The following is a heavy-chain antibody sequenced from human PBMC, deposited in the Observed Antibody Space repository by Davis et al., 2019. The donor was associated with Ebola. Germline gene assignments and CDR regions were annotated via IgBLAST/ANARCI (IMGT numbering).Heavy chain of an antibody. V-gene: IGHV3-23*01. CDR1: AFTFSSYA. Sequence: GGSLRLSCAASAFTFSSYAMSWVRQAPGKGLEWVSAISGSGGSTYYADSVKGRFTISRDNSKNTLYLQMNSLRAEDTAVYYCAKDTSLVTMIVVVIGLDYWGQGTLVTVSS. J-gene: IGHJ4*02. D-gene: IGHD3-22*01. CDR3: AKDTSLVTMIVVVIGLDY. CDR2: ISGSGGST.